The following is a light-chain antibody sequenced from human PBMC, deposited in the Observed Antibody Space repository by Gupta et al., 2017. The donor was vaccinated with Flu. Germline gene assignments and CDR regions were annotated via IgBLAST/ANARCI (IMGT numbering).Light chain of an antibody. J-gene: IGKJ1*01. Sequence: DIVMTQSPLSLPVTPGEPASISCRSSQSLLHNNGNNYLDWYLQKPGQSPQLLIYLGSNRASGVPDRLSGSGSGTDFTLKISRVEAEDVGVYYCMQALQTPRTFGQGTKVEIK. CDR3: MQALQTPRT. V-gene: IGKV2-28*01. CDR1: QSLLHNNGNNY. CDR2: LGS.